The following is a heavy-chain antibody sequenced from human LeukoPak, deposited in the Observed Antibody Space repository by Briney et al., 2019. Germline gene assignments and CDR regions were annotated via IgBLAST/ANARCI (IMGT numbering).Heavy chain of an antibody. CDR2: ISGSGGST. J-gene: IGHJ4*02. CDR3: AKEMVVGYYYDSSGYYY. D-gene: IGHD3-22*01. CDR1: GFTFSSYA. V-gene: IGHV3-23*01. Sequence: AGGSLRLSCAASGFTFSSYAMSWVRQAPGKGLEWVSAISGSGGSTYYADSVKGRFTISRDNSKNTLYLQMNSLRAEDTAVYYCAKEMVVGYYYDSSGYYYWGQGTLVTVSS.